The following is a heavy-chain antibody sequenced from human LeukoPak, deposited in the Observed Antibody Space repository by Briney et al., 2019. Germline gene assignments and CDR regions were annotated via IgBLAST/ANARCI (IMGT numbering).Heavy chain of an antibody. CDR2: INHSGST. CDR1: GGSISSSNW. Sequence: SETLSLTCTVSGGSISSSNWWSWVRQPPGKGLEWIGEINHSGSTNYNPSLKSRVTISVDTSKNQFSLKLSSVTAADTAVYYCARDPLGYCSSTSCYRGNDAFDIWGQGTMVTVSS. J-gene: IGHJ3*02. V-gene: IGHV4-4*02. D-gene: IGHD2-2*02. CDR3: ARDPLGYCSSTSCYRGNDAFDI.